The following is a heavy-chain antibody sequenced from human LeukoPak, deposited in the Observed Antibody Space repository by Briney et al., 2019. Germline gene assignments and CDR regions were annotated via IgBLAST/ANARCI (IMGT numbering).Heavy chain of an antibody. D-gene: IGHD4-17*01. CDR2: ISAYNGNT. CDR3: ARDPQVYGDFDNWFDP. CDR1: GYTFSSCG. V-gene: IGHV1-18*01. J-gene: IGHJ5*02. Sequence: GASVKVSFKASGYTFSSCGISWVRQAPGQGLEWMGWISAYNGNTNYAQKLQGRVTMTTDTSTSTAYMELRSLRSDDTAVYYCARDPQVYGDFDNWFDPWGQGTLVTVSS.